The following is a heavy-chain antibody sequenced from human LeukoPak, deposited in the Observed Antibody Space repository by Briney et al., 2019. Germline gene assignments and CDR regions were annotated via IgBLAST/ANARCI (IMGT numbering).Heavy chain of an antibody. CDR2: ISSSSSYI. J-gene: IGHJ4*02. D-gene: IGHD3-22*01. V-gene: IGHV3-21*01. CDR1: GFTFSSYS. Sequence: GGSLRLSCAASGFTFSSYSMNWVRQAPGKGLEWVSSISSSSSYIYYADSVKGRFTISRDNAKNLLYLQMNSLRAEDTAVYYCARDQGDAPYYYDSSGYYYDYWGQGTLVTVSS. CDR3: ARDQGDAPYYYDSSGYYYDY.